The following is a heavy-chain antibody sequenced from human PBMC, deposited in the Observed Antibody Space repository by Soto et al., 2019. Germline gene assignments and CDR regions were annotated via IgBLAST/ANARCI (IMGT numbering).Heavy chain of an antibody. CDR3: ARGSSSSGFDY. Sequence: SETLSLNCTVSGGSISSYYWSWIRQPPGKGLERNGYIYYSGTTNYNHSLKNRVTISVDTSKKQFSLKLSSVTAADMVVYYCARGSSSSGFDYRGQGTLVTLYS. CDR2: IYYSGTT. J-gene: IGHJ4*02. V-gene: IGHV4-59*12. D-gene: IGHD3-10*01. CDR1: GGSISSYY.